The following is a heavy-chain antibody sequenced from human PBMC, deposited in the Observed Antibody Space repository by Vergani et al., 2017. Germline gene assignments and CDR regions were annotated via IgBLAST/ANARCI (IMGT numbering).Heavy chain of an antibody. V-gene: IGHV4-4*07. Sequence: QVQLQESGPGLVKPSETLSLTCTVSGGSISSYYLSWIRQPAGKGLEWIGRIYTSGSTNYNPSLKSRVTMSVDTSKNQFSLKLSSVTAADTAVYYCARIAVAGLTHWYFDLWGRGTLVTVSS. J-gene: IGHJ2*01. CDR2: IYTSGST. D-gene: IGHD6-19*01. CDR3: ARIAVAGLTHWYFDL. CDR1: GGSISSYY.